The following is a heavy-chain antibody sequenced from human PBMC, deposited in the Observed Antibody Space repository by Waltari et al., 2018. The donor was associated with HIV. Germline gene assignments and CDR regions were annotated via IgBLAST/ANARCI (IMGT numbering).Heavy chain of an antibody. CDR3: ARMGLMMYAIGAFDI. CDR1: GFTFSSYW. J-gene: IGHJ3*02. Sequence: EVQLVESGGGLVQPGGSLRRSCPASGFTFSSYWMSWVRQAPGKGLEWVANIKQDGSEKHYVDSVKGRFTISRDNAKKSLYLQMNSLRAEDTAVYYCARMGLMMYAIGAFDIWGQGTMVTVSS. D-gene: IGHD2-8*01. V-gene: IGHV3-7*01. CDR2: IKQDGSEK.